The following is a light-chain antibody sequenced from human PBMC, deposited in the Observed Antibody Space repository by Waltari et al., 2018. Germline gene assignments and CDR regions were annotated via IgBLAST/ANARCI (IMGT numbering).Light chain of an antibody. J-gene: IGKJ1*01. Sequence: EIVLMQSPGTLSLSPGERATLSCRASQSVSRSLAWYQQKHGQAPRLLIYDASTRATGIPDRFSGSGSGTDFSLTISRLEPEDFAVYYCQKYVSLPATFGQGTKVEIK. CDR3: QKYVSLPAT. CDR2: DAS. V-gene: IGKV3-20*01. CDR1: QSVSRS.